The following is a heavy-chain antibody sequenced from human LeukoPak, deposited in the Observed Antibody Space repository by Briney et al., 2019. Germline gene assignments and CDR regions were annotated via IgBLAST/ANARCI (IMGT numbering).Heavy chain of an antibody. D-gene: IGHD6-25*01. J-gene: IGHJ4*02. CDR2: IKQDGSEK. CDR1: GFPFSSYW. Sequence: GGSLRLSCVASGFPFSSYWMTWVRQAPGKGLEWVANIKQDGSEKQYVDSVKGRFAISRDNAKKSLYLQINTLRAEDTAVYYCVRGPHIAATSYWGQGTLVTVSS. V-gene: IGHV3-7*03. CDR3: VRGPHIAATSY.